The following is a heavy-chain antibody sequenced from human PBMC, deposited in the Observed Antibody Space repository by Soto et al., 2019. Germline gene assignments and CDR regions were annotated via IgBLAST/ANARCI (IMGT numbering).Heavy chain of an antibody. Sequence: SETLSLTCTVSGGSISSSSYYWGWIRQPPGKGLEWIGSIYYSGSTYYNPSLKSRVTISVDTSKNQFSLKLSSVTAADTAVYYCARTGVLRYFDWLLYFDYWGQGTLVTVSS. CDR3: ARTGVLRYFDWLLYFDY. D-gene: IGHD3-9*01. V-gene: IGHV4-39*01. CDR2: IYYSGST. J-gene: IGHJ4*02. CDR1: GGSISSSSYY.